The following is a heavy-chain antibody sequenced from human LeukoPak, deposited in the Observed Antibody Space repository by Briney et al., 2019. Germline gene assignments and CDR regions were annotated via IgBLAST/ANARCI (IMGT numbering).Heavy chain of an antibody. V-gene: IGHV4-59*08. J-gene: IGHJ6*02. Sequence: PSETLSLTCTVSGGSISSYYWSWIRQPPGKGLEWIGYIYYSGSTNYNPSLKSRVTISVDTSKDQFSLKLSSVTAADTAVYYCAHGIGDYYYGMDVWGQGTTVTVSS. CDR2: IYYSGST. CDR3: AHGIGDYYYGMDV. CDR1: GGSISSYY. D-gene: IGHD1-26*01.